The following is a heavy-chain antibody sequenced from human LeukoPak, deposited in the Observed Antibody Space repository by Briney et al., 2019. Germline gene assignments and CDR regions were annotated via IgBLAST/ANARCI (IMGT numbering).Heavy chain of an antibody. CDR3: AGSRDGSNFAFDL. D-gene: IGHD5-24*01. V-gene: IGHV3-11*03. Sequence: GGSLRLSCTVSGFTFSDYYMSWIRQAPGKGLEWVSYISGGGSYTNYADSVRGRYTISRDNAKDPVCLQMNSLRVEDTARYYCAGSRDGSNFAFDLWGLGTLVTVSS. CDR2: ISGGGSYT. J-gene: IGHJ3*01. CDR1: GFTFSDYY.